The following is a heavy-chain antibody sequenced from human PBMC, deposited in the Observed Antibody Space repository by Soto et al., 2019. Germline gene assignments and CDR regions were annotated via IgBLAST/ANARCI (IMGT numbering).Heavy chain of an antibody. J-gene: IGHJ4*02. V-gene: IGHV3-30-3*01. CDR3: ARDRNVFWSGYYMGAY. Sequence: PGGSLRLSCAASGFTFSSYAMHWVRQAPGKGLEWVAVISYDGSNKYYADSVKGRFTISRDNSKNTLYLQMNSLRAEDTAVYYCARDRNVFWSGYYMGAYGGKGPLVPVSS. CDR2: ISYDGSNK. D-gene: IGHD3-3*01. CDR1: GFTFSSYA.